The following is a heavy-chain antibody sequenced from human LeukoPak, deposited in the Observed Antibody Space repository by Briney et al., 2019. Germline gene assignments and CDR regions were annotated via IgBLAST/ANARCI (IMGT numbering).Heavy chain of an antibody. J-gene: IGHJ6*02. D-gene: IGHD3-22*01. CDR2: IVSNGDSA. CDR1: GFTFSRYG. V-gene: IGHV3-64D*09. CDR3: VNPGWYYDSSGYSYYYGMDV. Sequence: GGSLRLSCSASGFTFSRYGMHWVRQAPGKGLEYVSAIVSNGDSAYYADSVKGRFTISRDNAKNTLYLQMSSLRPDDTAVYYCVNPGWYYDSSGYSYYYGMDVWGQGTTVTVSS.